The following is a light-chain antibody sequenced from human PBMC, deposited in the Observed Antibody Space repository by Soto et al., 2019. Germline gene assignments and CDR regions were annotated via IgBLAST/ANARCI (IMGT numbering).Light chain of an antibody. CDR3: GTWDSSLSAWV. CDR1: SSNIGNNY. Sequence: QSVLTQPPSVSAAPRQRVTISCSGSSSNIGNNYVSWYQQLPGTAPKLLIYDNNKRPSGIPDRFSGSKSGTSATLGITGLQTGDEADYYCGTWDSSLSAWVFGGRTKLTVL. CDR2: DNN. J-gene: IGLJ3*02. V-gene: IGLV1-51*01.